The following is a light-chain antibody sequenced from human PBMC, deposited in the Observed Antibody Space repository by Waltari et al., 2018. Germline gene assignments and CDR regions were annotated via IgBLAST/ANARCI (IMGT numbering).Light chain of an antibody. V-gene: IGLV2-14*01. CDR3: SSYSRSSTLVV. CDR1: SNDIGLYDY. J-gene: IGLJ3*02. CDR2: DVS. Sequence: QSALTQPASVSGSPGQSITISCTGTSNDIGLYDYVSWYQQYPGKAPKLIIYDVSNRPSGVSYRLSCSKSGNTASLTISGLQAEDEADYYCSSYSRSSTLVVFGGGAKLTV.